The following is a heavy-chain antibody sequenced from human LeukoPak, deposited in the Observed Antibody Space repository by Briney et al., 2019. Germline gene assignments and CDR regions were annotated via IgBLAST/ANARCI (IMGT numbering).Heavy chain of an antibody. CDR3: TRHLAATITFDY. CDR2: LYYSGST. Sequence: SETLSLTCTVSGGSISSRSYYWGWIRQPPGKGLEWIGSLYYSGSTYYNPSRKSRVTISVDTSKNQFSLKLSSVTAADTAVYYCTRHLAATITFDYWGQGTLVTVSS. CDR1: GGSISSRSYY. J-gene: IGHJ4*02. V-gene: IGHV4-39*01. D-gene: IGHD2-15*01.